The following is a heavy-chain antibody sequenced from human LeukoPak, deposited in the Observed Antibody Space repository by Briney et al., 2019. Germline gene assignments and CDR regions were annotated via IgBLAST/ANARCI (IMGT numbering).Heavy chain of an antibody. CDR1: GGSISSYY. D-gene: IGHD6-13*01. CDR2: IYYSGST. J-gene: IGHJ4*02. Sequence: PSETLSLTCTVSGGSISSYYWSWIRQPPGKGLEWIGYIYYSGSTYYNPSLKSRVTISVDTSNNQSSLKLSSVTAADAAVYYCASRASSTWYGGDDYWGQGTLVTVSS. V-gene: IGHV4-59*08. CDR3: ASRASSTWYGGDDY.